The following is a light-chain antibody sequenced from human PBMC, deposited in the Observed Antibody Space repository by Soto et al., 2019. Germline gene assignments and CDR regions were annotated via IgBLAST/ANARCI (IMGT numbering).Light chain of an antibody. Sequence: QSALTQPASVSGSPGQSITISCTGTNSDVGTYIYVSWYQQHPGRAPKLMIYEVGNRPSGVSNRFSGSKSANTASLTISGLQAEDEADYYCSSYTSRSTVIFGGGTKLTVL. CDR3: SSYTSRSTVI. V-gene: IGLV2-14*01. CDR2: EVG. J-gene: IGLJ2*01. CDR1: NSDVGTYIY.